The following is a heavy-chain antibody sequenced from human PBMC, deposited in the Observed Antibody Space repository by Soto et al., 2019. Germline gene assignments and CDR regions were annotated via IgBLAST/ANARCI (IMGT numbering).Heavy chain of an antibody. J-gene: IGHJ6*02. CDR2: ISAYNGNT. Sequence: GXSVKVSCKASGYSFTSYGIIWGRQAPGQGLEWMGWISAYNGNTNYAQKLQGRVTMTTDTSTSTAYMELRSLRSDDTAVYYCARDFQVFWSGYRRYYYYGMDVWGQGTTVTVSS. D-gene: IGHD3-3*01. CDR1: GYSFTSYG. V-gene: IGHV1-18*04. CDR3: ARDFQVFWSGYRRYYYYGMDV.